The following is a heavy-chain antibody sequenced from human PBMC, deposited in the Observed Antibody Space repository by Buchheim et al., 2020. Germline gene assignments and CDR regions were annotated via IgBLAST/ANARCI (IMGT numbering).Heavy chain of an antibody. J-gene: IGHJ4*02. V-gene: IGHV3-33*08. CDR3: ARDRHIAARPVFDY. CDR2: IWYDGSNK. CDR1: GFTFSSYA. D-gene: IGHD6-6*01. Sequence: VQLLESGGGLVQPGGSLRLSCAASGFTFSSYAMSWVRQAPGKGLEWVAVIWYDGSNKYYADSVKGRFTISRDNSKNTLYLQMNSLRAEDTAVYYCARDRHIAARPVFDYWGQGTL.